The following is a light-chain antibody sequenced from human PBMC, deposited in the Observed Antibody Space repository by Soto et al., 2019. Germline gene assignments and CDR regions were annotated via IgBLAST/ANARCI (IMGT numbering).Light chain of an antibody. CDR2: EVT. CDR3: CSYAGSSTLVV. Sequence: QSALTQPASVSGSPGQSISIACTGTRSDIGSYNLVSWYQQHPDKAPKLLIYEVTKRPSGVSNRFSASKSGNTASLTISGLQAEDEADYYCCSYAGSSTLVVFGGGTKLTVL. CDR1: RSDIGSYNL. V-gene: IGLV2-23*02. J-gene: IGLJ3*02.